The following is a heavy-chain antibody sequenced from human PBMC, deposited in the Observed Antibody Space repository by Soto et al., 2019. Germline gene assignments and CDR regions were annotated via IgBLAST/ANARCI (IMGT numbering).Heavy chain of an antibody. D-gene: IGHD1-1*01. J-gene: IGHJ4*02. CDR2: ISSSGAGT. CDR1: GFTFSIYA. V-gene: IGHV3-23*01. CDR3: AKDFDGNNAPVGY. Sequence: TGGSLRLSCAASGFTFSIYAMSWVRQAPGKGLEWVSAISSSGAGTYYADSVKGRFTISRDNSKNTMYLQLNSPRAEDTAVYYCAKDFDGNNAPVGYWGQGTLVTVSS.